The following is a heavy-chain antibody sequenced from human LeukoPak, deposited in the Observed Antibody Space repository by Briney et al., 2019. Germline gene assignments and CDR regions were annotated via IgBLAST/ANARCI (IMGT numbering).Heavy chain of an antibody. CDR3: ARGGTAPDY. CDR2: MGSDGSST. Sequence: GGSLRLSCAGSGFTFSSYWMHWVRHAPGKGLVWVSRMGSDGSSTSYADSVKGRFTISRDNAKNSLYLQMNSLRAEDTAVYYCARGGTAPDYWGQGTLVTVSS. D-gene: IGHD5-18*01. J-gene: IGHJ4*02. CDR1: GFTFSSYW. V-gene: IGHV3-74*01.